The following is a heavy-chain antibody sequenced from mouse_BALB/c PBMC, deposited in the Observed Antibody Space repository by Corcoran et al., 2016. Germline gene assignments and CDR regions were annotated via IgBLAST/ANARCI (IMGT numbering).Heavy chain of an antibody. CDR3: ARRDYYGSSPRDMDY. CDR2: INPSTGYT. D-gene: IGHD1-1*01. V-gene: IGHV1-7*01. CDR1: GYTFTSYW. J-gene: IGHJ4*01. Sequence: QVQLQQSGAELAKPGASVKMSCKASGYTFTSYWMHWVKQRPGQGLEWIGYINPSTGYTEYNQKFKDKATLTADKSSSTAYMQLSSLTSEDSAVYYCARRDYYGSSPRDMDYWGQGTSVTVSS.